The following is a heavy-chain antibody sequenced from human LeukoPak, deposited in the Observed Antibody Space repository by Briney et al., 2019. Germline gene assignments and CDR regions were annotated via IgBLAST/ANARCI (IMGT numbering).Heavy chain of an antibody. CDR3: ARDRGSGYYYDSSGYYDAFDI. CDR2: INPNSGGT. V-gene: IGHV1-2*02. J-gene: IGHJ3*02. Sequence: ASVKVSCKASGYTFTGYYMHWVRQAPGQGLEWMGWINPNSGGTNYAQKFQGRVTMTRDTSISTAYMELSSLRSEDTAVYYCARDRGSGYYYDSSGYYDAFDIWGQGTMVTVSS. D-gene: IGHD3-22*01. CDR1: GYTFTGYY.